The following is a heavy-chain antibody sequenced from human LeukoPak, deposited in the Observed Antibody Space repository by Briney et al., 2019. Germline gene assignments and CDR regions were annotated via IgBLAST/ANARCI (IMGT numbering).Heavy chain of an antibody. CDR1: GGSISSYY. D-gene: IGHD6-6*01. CDR2: IYYSGST. Sequence: PSETLSLTCTVSGGSISSYYWSWIRQPPGKGLEWIGYIYYSGSTNYNPSLKSRVTISVDTSKNQFSLKLSSVTAADTAVYYCAREEMAIAARPYYYYMDVWGKGTTVTVSS. J-gene: IGHJ6*03. CDR3: AREEMAIAARPYYYYMDV. V-gene: IGHV4-59*01.